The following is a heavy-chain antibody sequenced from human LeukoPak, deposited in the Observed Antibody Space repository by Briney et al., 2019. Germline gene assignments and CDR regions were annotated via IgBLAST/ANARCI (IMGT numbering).Heavy chain of an antibody. CDR1: GFTFSSYW. CDR2: INSDGSST. D-gene: IGHD3-3*01. V-gene: IGHV3-74*01. Sequence: GGSLRLSCAASGFTFSSYWMHWVRQAPGKGLVWVSRINSDGSSTSYADSVKGRFTISRDNAKNSLYLQMNSLRAEDTAVYYCARVLSYYDFWSGRNWFDPWGQGTLVTVSS. J-gene: IGHJ5*02. CDR3: ARVLSYYDFWSGRNWFDP.